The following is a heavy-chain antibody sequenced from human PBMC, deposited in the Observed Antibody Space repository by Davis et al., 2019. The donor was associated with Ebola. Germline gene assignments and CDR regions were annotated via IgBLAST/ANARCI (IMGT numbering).Heavy chain of an antibody. V-gene: IGHV3-21*01. D-gene: IGHD4-17*01. Sequence: GGSLRLSCAASGFTFSSYSMNWVRQAPGKGLEWVSSISSSSSYIYYADSVKGRFTISRDNAKNSLYLQMNSLRAEDTAVYYCARYGDYSYAFDIWGQGTMVTVSS. CDR1: GFTFSSYS. J-gene: IGHJ3*02. CDR2: ISSSSSYI. CDR3: ARYGDYSYAFDI.